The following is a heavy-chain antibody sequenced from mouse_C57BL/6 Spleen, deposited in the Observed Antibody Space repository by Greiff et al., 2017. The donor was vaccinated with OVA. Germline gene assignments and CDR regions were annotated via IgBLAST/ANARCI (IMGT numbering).Heavy chain of an antibody. J-gene: IGHJ4*01. CDR3: AREGITTVVADYYAMDY. D-gene: IGHD1-1*01. CDR2: IYPGSGST. Sequence: QVQLKQPGAELVKPGASVQMSCKASGYTFTSYWITWVKQRPGQGLEWIGDIYPGSGSTNYNEKFKSKATLTVDTSSSTAYMQLSSLTSEDSAVYYCAREGITTVVADYYAMDYWGQGTSVTVSS. V-gene: IGHV1-55*01. CDR1: GYTFTSYW.